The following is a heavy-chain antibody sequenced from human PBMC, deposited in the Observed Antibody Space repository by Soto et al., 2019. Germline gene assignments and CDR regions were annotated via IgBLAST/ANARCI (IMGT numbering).Heavy chain of an antibody. D-gene: IGHD3-10*01. J-gene: IGHJ4*02. Sequence: GGSLRLSCTASGFTFSSNGLSWVRHGPGQGLGRVANRRLDASEKNYVDPLKGRFTISRDNAKNLLYIQMTGLRAEDTAVYYCARSYSYGSGSATHYWGQGTMVTVSS. CDR1: GFTFSSNG. CDR3: ARSYSYGSGSATHY. CDR2: RRLDASEK. V-gene: IGHV3-7*03.